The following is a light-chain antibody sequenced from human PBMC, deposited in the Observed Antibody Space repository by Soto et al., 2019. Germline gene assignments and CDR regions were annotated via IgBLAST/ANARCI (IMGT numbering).Light chain of an antibody. V-gene: IGLV2-23*01. J-gene: IGLJ2*01. Sequence: QSVLTQPASVSGSPGQSITISCTGTSGDIGTYNLVSWYQQHPGRAPKLIIFEGNKRPSGVSNRFSASKSGNTASLAVSGLQAEDEADYHCCSYAGRSTVICGGGTKHTVL. CDR1: SGDIGTYNL. CDR3: CSYAGRSTVI. CDR2: EGN.